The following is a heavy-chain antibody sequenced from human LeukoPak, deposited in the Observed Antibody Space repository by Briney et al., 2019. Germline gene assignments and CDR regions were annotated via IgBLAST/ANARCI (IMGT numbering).Heavy chain of an antibody. Sequence: GESLKISSKGSVYTFTSYWIGWVRQTPGKALEWMGIIDPGVSDTRYSPSFQAQVTISADKPISTSYQQWSSLKPSDAAMYYWARSPDRGRYSYFDYWGQGTLVTISS. CDR2: IDPGVSDT. J-gene: IGHJ4*02. CDR1: VYTFTSYW. D-gene: IGHD1-26*01. V-gene: IGHV5-51*04. CDR3: ARSPDRGRYSYFDY.